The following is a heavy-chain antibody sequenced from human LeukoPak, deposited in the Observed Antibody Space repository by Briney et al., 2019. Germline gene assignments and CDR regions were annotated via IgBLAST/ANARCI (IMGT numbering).Heavy chain of an antibody. CDR2: IYSGGST. D-gene: IGHD3-22*01. V-gene: IGHV3-53*01. Sequence: PGGSLRLSCAASGFTVSSNYMSWVRQAPGKGLEWVSVIYSGGSTYYADSVKGRFTISRDNAKNTLYLQMNSLRAEDTAVYYCARDAYDSSEAEYFQHWGQGTLVTVSS. CDR1: GFTVSSNY. J-gene: IGHJ1*01. CDR3: ARDAYDSSEAEYFQH.